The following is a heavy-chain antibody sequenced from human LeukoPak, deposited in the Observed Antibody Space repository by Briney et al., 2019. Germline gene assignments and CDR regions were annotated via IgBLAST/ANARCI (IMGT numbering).Heavy chain of an antibody. CDR1: GGSISSSSYY. CDR2: IYYSGST. Sequence: SETLSLTCTVSGGSISSSSYYWGWIRQPPGKGLEWIGYIYYSGSTNYNPSLKSRVTISVDTSKNQFSLKLSSVTAADTAVYYCARGRSSDDYWGQGTLVTVSS. J-gene: IGHJ4*02. V-gene: IGHV4-61*05. D-gene: IGHD6-19*01. CDR3: ARGRSSDDY.